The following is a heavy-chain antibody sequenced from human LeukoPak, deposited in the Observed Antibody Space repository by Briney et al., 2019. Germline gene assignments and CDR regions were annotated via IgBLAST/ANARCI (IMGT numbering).Heavy chain of an antibody. CDR2: IYYSGST. CDR3: ARHGGGSGWYVGDWFDP. Sequence: PSETLSLTCTVSGGSISSSSYYWGWIRQPPGKGLEWIGSIYYSGSTYYNPSLKSRVTISVDTSKNQFSLKLSSVTAADTAVYYCARHGGGSGWYVGDWFDPWGQGTLVTVSS. D-gene: IGHD6-19*01. V-gene: IGHV4-39*01. J-gene: IGHJ5*02. CDR1: GGSISSSSYY.